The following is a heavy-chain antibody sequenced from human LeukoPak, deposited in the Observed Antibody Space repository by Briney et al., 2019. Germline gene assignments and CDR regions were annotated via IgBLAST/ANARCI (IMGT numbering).Heavy chain of an antibody. V-gene: IGHV4-59*08. CDR3: ARHVVEGYCSSTSCGQRGWFDP. CDR2: TYYSGST. J-gene: IGHJ5*02. D-gene: IGHD2-2*01. Sequence: PSETLSLTCTVSGGSISSYYWSWIRQPPGKGLEWIGYTYYSGSTNYNPSLKSRVTIPVDTSKNQFSLKLSSVTAADTAVYYCARHVVEGYCSSTSCGQRGWFDPWGQGTLVTVSS. CDR1: GGSISSYY.